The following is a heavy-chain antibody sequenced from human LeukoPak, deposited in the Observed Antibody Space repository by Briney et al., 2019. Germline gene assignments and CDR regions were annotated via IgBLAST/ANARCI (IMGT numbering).Heavy chain of an antibody. CDR1: GYTFTGYY. V-gene: IGHV1-2*02. D-gene: IGHD6-6*01. J-gene: IGHJ4*02. Sequence: ASVKVSCKASGYTFTGYYMHWVRQAPGQGLEWMGWINPNSGGTNYAQKFQGRVTMTRDTSISTAYMELSRLRSDDTAVYYCARVWSIAARPFDHWGQGTLVTVSS. CDR2: INPNSGGT. CDR3: ARVWSIAARPFDH.